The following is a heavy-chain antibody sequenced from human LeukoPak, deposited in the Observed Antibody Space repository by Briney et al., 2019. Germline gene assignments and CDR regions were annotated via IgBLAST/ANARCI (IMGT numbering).Heavy chain of an antibody. V-gene: IGHV4-38-2*02. CDR3: ARGRSCGDYQPLY. J-gene: IGHJ4*02. CDR1: GYSISSGYY. CDR2: IYHSGST. Sequence: PSETLSLTCTVSGYSISSGYYWGWIRQPPGKGLEWIGSIYHSGSTYYNPSLKSRVTISVDTSKNQFSLKLSSVTAADTAVCYCARGRSCGDYQPLYWGQGTLVTVSS. D-gene: IGHD4-17*01.